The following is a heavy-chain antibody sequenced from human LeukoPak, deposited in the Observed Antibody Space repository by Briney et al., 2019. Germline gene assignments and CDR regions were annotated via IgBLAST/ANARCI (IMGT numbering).Heavy chain of an antibody. Sequence: PGGSLRLSCAASGFTFSDYYMSWIRQAPGKGLEWVSYISSSGSTIYYADSVKGRFTISRDNAKNSLYLQMNSLRAEDTAVYYXXRALETWLLDAFDIWGQGTMVTVSS. CDR2: ISSSGSTI. CDR3: XRALETWLLDAFDI. D-gene: IGHD3-22*01. V-gene: IGHV3-11*04. CDR1: GFTFSDYY. J-gene: IGHJ3*02.